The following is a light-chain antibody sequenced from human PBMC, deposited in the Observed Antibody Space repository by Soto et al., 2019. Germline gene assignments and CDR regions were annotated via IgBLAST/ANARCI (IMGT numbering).Light chain of an antibody. V-gene: IGKV1-27*01. J-gene: IGKJ1*01. CDR3: QKYNSAPWT. CDR2: AAS. Sequence: DIQMTQSTSSLSASVGDRVTITCRASQAISNYLAWYQQKPGEVPNLLIYAASTLQSGVPSRFSGSGSGTDFTLTINSLQPEDVATYYCQKYNSAPWTFGQGTKVEIK. CDR1: QAISNY.